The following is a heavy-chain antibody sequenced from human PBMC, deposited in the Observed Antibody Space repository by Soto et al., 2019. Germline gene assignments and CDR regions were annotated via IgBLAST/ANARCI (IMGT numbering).Heavy chain of an antibody. D-gene: IGHD3-22*01. CDR3: VKDGTLDSSGYYRIWYFDY. CDR2: ISSNGGST. Sequence: PGGSLRLSCSASGFTFSSYAMHWVRQAPGKGLEYVSAISSNGGSTYYADSVKGRFTISRDNSKNTLYLQMSSLRAEDTAVYYCVKDGTLDSSGYYRIWYFDYWGQGTLVTVSS. CDR1: GFTFSSYA. V-gene: IGHV3-64D*06. J-gene: IGHJ4*02.